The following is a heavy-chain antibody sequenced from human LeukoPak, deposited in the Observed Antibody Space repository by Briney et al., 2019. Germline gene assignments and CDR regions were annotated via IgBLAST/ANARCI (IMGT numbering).Heavy chain of an antibody. J-gene: IGHJ4*02. CDR2: INHSGST. CDR1: GGSFSGYY. V-gene: IGHV4-34*01. D-gene: IGHD3-10*01. CDR3: AITGPHYYGSGSPFDY. Sequence: SETLPLTCAVYGGSFSGYYWSWIRQPPGKGLEWIGDINHSGSTNFNPSLKSRVIISVDTSKNQFSLKVHSVTAADTAIYYCAITGPHYYGSGSPFDYWGQGTLVTVSS.